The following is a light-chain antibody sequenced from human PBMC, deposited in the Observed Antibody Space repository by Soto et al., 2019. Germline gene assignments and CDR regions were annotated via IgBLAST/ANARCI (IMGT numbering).Light chain of an antibody. CDR1: QSVSSGY. CDR3: QQSYSTPRYT. V-gene: IGKV3-20*01. J-gene: IGKJ2*01. Sequence: ETVMTQSPGTLSLSPGERATLSCRASQSVSSGYLAWYQQKPGQAPRLLIFGASNRATGIPDRFTGSGSGTDFTLTISSLQPEDFATYYCQQSYSTPRYTFGQGTKLEIK. CDR2: GAS.